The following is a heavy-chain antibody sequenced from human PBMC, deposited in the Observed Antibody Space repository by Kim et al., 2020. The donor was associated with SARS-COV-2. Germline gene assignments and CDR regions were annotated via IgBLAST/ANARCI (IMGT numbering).Heavy chain of an antibody. J-gene: IGHJ4*02. Sequence: ASVKVSCKASGYTFTSYDINWVRQATGQGLEWMGWMNPNSGNTGYAQKFQGRVTMTRDTSISTAYMELSSLRSEDTAVYYCNRAPPCGGDCWYDYWGQGTLVTVSS. D-gene: IGHD2-21*02. CDR3: NRAPPCGGDCWYDY. CDR2: MNPNSGNT. V-gene: IGHV1-8*01. CDR1: GYTFTSYD.